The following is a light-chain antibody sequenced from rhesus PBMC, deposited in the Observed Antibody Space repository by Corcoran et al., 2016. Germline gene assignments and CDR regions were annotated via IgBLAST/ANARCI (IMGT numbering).Light chain of an antibody. CDR1: DSDVGGYNS. Sequence: QSAPTQPPSVSGSPGQSVTISCTGTDSDVGGYNSVSWYQQHPDRAPKLIIFDVYKRPSGVSDRFSGSKSDNSASLTISGLQPEDEADYYCCSYTTSSTYIFASGTRLTV. V-gene: IGLV2S7*01. J-gene: IGLJ1*01. CDR3: CSYTTSSTYI. CDR2: DVY.